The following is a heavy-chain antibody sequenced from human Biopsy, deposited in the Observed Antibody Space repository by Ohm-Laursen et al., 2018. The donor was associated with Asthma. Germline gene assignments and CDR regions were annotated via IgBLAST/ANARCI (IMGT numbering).Heavy chain of an antibody. Sequence: SETLSLTCTVSRGSMSSSSYYWGWIRQPPGKGLEWMGSISYTGSAYHNPSLKSRVTIPVDTSKNHFSLKLSSVTAADTAVYYCARHWDWGSFFDYWGQGTPVTVSS. CDR2: ISYTGSA. CDR3: ARHWDWGSFFDY. J-gene: IGHJ4*02. CDR1: RGSMSSSSYY. D-gene: IGHD7-27*01. V-gene: IGHV4-39*01.